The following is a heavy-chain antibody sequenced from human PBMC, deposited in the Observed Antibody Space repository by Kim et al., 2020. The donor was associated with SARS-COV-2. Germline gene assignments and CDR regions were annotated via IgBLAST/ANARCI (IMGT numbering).Heavy chain of an antibody. D-gene: IGHD2-15*01. CDR2: IYYSGST. CDR1: GGSISSGGYY. V-gene: IGHV4-31*03. Sequence: SETLSLTCTVSGGSISSGGYYWSWIRQHPGKGLEWIGYIYYSGSTYYNPSLKSRVTISVDTSKNQFSLKLSSVTAADTAVYYCARVVVVAATPFQYYFDYWGQGTLVTVSS. J-gene: IGHJ4*02. CDR3: ARVVVVAATPFQYYFDY.